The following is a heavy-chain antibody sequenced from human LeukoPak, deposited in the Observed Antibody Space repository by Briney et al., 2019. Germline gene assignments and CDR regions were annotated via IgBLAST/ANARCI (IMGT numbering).Heavy chain of an antibody. Sequence: GGSLRLSCAASGFTFTNAWMSWVRQAPGKGLEWVGRIKSKTDGGTTDYAAPVKGRFTISRDDSKNTLFLQMSSLRTEDTAVYYCTTDTITGTTYFDYWGQGTLVTVSS. V-gene: IGHV3-15*01. D-gene: IGHD1-7*01. J-gene: IGHJ4*02. CDR3: TTDTITGTTYFDY. CDR2: IKSKTDGGTT. CDR1: GFTFTNAW.